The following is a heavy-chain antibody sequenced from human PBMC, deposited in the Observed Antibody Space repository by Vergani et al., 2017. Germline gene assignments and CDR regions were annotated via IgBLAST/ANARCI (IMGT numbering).Heavy chain of an antibody. Sequence: EVQLVESGGGLIQPGGSLRLSCAASGFTVSSNYMSWVRQAPGKGLEWVSVIYSGGSTYYADSVKGRFTISRDNSKNTLYLKMNSLRAEDTAVYYCARGVYYYGSGSYSGAFDIWGQGTMVTVSS. CDR3: ARGVYYYGSGSYSGAFDI. J-gene: IGHJ3*02. V-gene: IGHV3-53*01. D-gene: IGHD3-10*01. CDR2: IYSGGST. CDR1: GFTVSSNY.